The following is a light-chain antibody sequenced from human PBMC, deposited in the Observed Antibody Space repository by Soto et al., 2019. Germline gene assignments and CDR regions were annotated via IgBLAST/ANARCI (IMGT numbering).Light chain of an antibody. Sequence: EIVMTQSPATLSVSPGERATLSCRASQSVFSNLAWYQQKPGQAPRLLIYGASTRATGIPARFSGSGSGTEFTLTISSLQSGDFAVYYCQQYNEWPLTFGGGTKVEIK. CDR3: QQYNEWPLT. V-gene: IGKV3-15*01. CDR2: GAS. J-gene: IGKJ4*01. CDR1: QSVFSN.